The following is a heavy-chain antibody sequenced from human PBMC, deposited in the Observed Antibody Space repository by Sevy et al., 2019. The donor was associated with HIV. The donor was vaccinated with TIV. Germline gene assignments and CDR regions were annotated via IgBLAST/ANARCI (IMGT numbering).Heavy chain of an antibody. V-gene: IGHV3-23*01. J-gene: IGHJ4*02. CDR3: AKSSLPYGDYHFDQ. CDR2: ISGSGEST. D-gene: IGHD4-17*01. CDR1: GFTFNSHA. Sequence: GGSLRLSCAAAGFTFNSHAMTWVRQAPGKGLEWVAAISGSGESTYYAGAVKGRFTISNDNSKNTLYLQMNSLRAEDTAVYYWAKSSLPYGDYHFDQWGQGTLVTVSS.